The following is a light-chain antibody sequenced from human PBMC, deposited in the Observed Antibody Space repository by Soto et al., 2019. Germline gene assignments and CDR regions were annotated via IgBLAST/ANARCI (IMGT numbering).Light chain of an antibody. V-gene: IGLV1-36*01. CDR2: YDD. CDR1: SSNIGNNA. Sequence: QSVLTQPPSVSEAPRQRVTISCSGSSSNIGNNAVNWYQQLPGKAPKLLIYYDDLLPSGVSDRFSGSKSGTSASLAISGLQSEDEADYSCAAWDDSLNGLVFGGGTKLTVL. J-gene: IGLJ3*02. CDR3: AAWDDSLNGLV.